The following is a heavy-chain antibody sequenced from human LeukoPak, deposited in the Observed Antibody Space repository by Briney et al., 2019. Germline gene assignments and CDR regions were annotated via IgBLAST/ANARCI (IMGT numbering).Heavy chain of an antibody. V-gene: IGHV3-30*03. J-gene: IGHJ4*02. CDR3: ATWISSGSPFDY. CDR2: ISYDGSNK. Sequence: GGSLRLSCAASGFTFSSYGMQWVRQAPGKGLEWVAVISYDGSNKYYADSVKGRFTISRDNSKNTLYLQMNSLRAEDTAVYYCATWISSGSPFDYWGQGTLVTVSS. D-gene: IGHD1-26*01. CDR1: GFTFSSYG.